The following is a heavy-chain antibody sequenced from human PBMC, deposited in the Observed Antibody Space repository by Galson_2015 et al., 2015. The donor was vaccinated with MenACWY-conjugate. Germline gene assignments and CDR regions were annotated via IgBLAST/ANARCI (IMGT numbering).Heavy chain of an antibody. CDR1: GFAFSNYC. J-gene: IGHJ6*02. CDR2: ICVGGISI. V-gene: IGHV3-74*03. Sequence: SLRLSCAASGFAFSNYCMHWVRQAPGKGLECVSRICVGGISIMYGDSVRGRFTISRDDAENTLYLQMDCLRADDTAVYFGVRGSSGWRGMDISGQGTTGTVSS. D-gene: IGHD6-19*01. CDR3: VRGSSGWRGMDI.